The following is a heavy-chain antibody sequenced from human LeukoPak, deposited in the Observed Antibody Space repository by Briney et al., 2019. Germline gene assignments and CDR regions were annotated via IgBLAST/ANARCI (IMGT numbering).Heavy chain of an antibody. V-gene: IGHV3-66*02. CDR1: GCTVSSNY. Sequence: GGSLRLSCAASGCTVSSNYMSWVRQAPGKGLEWVSVIYSGGSTYYADSVKGRFTISRDNSKNTLYLQMNSLRAEDTAVYYCSRAPKYYYDSSGQPGAFDIWGQGTMVTVSS. CDR3: SRAPKYYYDSSGQPGAFDI. D-gene: IGHD3-22*01. CDR2: IYSGGST. J-gene: IGHJ3*02.